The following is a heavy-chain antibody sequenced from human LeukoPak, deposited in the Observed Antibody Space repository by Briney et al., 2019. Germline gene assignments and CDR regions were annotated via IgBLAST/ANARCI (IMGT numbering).Heavy chain of an antibody. J-gene: IGHJ5*01. CDR3: ARGGRPDS. V-gene: IGHV3-7*04. D-gene: IGHD1-26*01. Sequence: GGSLRLSCAASGFTFRISWMSWVRQAPGKGLEWVASIKEDGSEKNYVDSVKGRFTISRNNDNNSLYLHMNSLRVDDTAFYYCARGGRPDSWGLGTLVTVSS. CDR1: GFTFRISW. CDR2: IKEDGSEK.